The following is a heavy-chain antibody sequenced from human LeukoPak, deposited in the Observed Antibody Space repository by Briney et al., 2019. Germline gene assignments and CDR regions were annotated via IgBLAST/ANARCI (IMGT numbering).Heavy chain of an antibody. CDR3: ARYSSSENYFDY. V-gene: IGHV3-21*01. D-gene: IGHD6-13*01. J-gene: IGHJ4*02. CDR1: GFTFSSYS. Sequence: GGSLRLSCAASGFTFSSYSMNWVRQAPGKGLEWVSSISSSSIYIYHADSVKGRFTISRDKAKNSLYLQMNSLRAEDTAVYYCARYSSSENYFDYWGQGTLVTVSS. CDR2: ISSSSIYI.